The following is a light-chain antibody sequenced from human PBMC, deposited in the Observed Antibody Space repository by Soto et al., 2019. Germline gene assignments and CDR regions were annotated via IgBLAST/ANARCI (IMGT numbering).Light chain of an antibody. V-gene: IGKV1-17*01. CDR1: QGISND. J-gene: IGKJ1*01. CDR2: AAS. Sequence: DIRMTQSPSSLSASIGDRVTITCRASQGISNDLGWYQQKPGLAPKRLISAASTLQSGVPSRFRGSGSGTEFSLTISGLQTEDFATYYCLQHHSYPWTFGQGTKVDIQ. CDR3: LQHHSYPWT.